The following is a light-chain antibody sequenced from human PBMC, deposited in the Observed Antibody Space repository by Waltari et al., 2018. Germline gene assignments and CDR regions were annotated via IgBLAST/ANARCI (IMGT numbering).Light chain of an antibody. J-gene: IGKJ5*01. CDR2: GAS. CDR3: QQFDSSQVT. CDR1: QSVSSSH. Sequence: EIVLTQSPGTLSLSPGEGATLSCRASQSVSSSHLAWYQQKPGQAPRLLIYGASSRATGIPDRFSGSGSGTDFTLTISRLEPEDFAVYYCQQFDSSQVTCGQGTRLDIK. V-gene: IGKV3-20*01.